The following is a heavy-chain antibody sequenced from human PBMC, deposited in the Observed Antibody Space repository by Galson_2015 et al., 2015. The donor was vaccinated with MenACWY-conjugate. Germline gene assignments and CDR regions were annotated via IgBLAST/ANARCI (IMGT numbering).Heavy chain of an antibody. CDR1: GFTFSGSA. CDR3: TRPYSSSSNYYYMDV. CDR2: IRSKANSYAT. D-gene: IGHD6-13*01. Sequence: SLRLSCAASGFTFSGSAMHWVRQASGKGLEWVGRIRSKANSYATAYAASVKGRFTISRDDSKNTAYLQMNSLKTEDTAVYYCTRPYSSSSNYYYMDVWGKGTTVTVSS. J-gene: IGHJ6*03. V-gene: IGHV3-73*01.